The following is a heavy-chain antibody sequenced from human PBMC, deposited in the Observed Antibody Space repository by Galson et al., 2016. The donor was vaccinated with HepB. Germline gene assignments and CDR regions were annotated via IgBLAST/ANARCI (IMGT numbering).Heavy chain of an antibody. CDR3: ARGGGAAAAA. Sequence: SLRLSCAASGFTVSNNYMRWVRQAPGKALEWVSLIYSSGNTHYADSVKGRFTISRDSSKNTVYLQMNSQRVDDTAVYYCARGGGAAAAAWGQGTLVTVSS. CDR2: IYSSGNT. D-gene: IGHD6-13*01. CDR1: GFTVSNNY. J-gene: IGHJ5*02. V-gene: IGHV3-53*01.